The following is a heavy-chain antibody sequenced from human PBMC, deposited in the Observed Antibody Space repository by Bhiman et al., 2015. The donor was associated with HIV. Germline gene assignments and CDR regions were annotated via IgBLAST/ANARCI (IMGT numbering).Heavy chain of an antibody. CDR2: ISSTSAYI. CDR1: GFTFSAYN. Sequence: VQLVESGGGVVRPGGSLRLSCAASGFTFSAYNMNWVRQAPGKGLEWVSLISSTSAYIFYADSVKGRFTISRDNAKNSLYLQMNSLRAEDTAVYYCAREGRSSLFVDVWGQGTTVTVSS. D-gene: IGHD3-16*02. V-gene: IGHV3-21*02. CDR3: AREGRSSLFVDV. J-gene: IGHJ6*02.